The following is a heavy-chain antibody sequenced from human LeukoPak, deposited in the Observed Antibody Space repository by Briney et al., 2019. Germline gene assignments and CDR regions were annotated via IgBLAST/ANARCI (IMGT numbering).Heavy chain of an antibody. D-gene: IGHD3-10*01. V-gene: IGHV1-69*13. CDR1: GRTFSSYA. CDR3: ARESTMVRGSMSRAAYYYYMDV. Sequence: GASVKVSCKASGRTFSSYAISWVRQAPGQGLEWMGGIITIFGTANYAQKFQGRVTITADESTSTAYMELSSLRSEDTAVYYCARESTMVRGSMSRAAYYYYMDVWGKGTTVT. J-gene: IGHJ6*03. CDR2: IITIFGTA.